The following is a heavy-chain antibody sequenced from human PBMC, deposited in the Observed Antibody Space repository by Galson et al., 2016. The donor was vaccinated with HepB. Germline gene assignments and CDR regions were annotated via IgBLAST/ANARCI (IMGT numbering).Heavy chain of an antibody. Sequence: SLRLSCAASGFTFSNYGMHWVRQAPAKGLEWVAADSMDGRRKFYADSVKGRFTISRDNSNNMLFLQMSSLRADDTAVYYCAKRHEYCPAVGCSVDYWGQGTLVSGSS. CDR2: DSMDGRRK. D-gene: IGHD2/OR15-2a*01. CDR3: AKRHEYCPAVGCSVDY. CDR1: GFTFSNYG. J-gene: IGHJ4*02. V-gene: IGHV3-30*18.